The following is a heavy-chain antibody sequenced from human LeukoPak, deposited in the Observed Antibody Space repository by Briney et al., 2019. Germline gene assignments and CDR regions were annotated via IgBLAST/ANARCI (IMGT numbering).Heavy chain of an antibody. V-gene: IGHV3-33*08. Sequence: GGSLRLSCAASGFTFSSYGMHWVRQAPGKGLERVAVIWYDGSNKYYADSVKGRFTISRDNSKNTLYLQMNSLRAEDTAVYYCARTHDYSNYVPDYWAREPRSPSPQ. D-gene: IGHD4-11*01. CDR2: IWYDGSNK. CDR3: ARTHDYSNYVPDY. CDR1: GFTFSSYG. J-gene: IGHJ4*02.